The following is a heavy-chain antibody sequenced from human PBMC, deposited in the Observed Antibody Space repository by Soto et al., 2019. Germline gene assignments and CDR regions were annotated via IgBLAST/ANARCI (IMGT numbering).Heavy chain of an antibody. D-gene: IGHD3-3*01. CDR1: GYPFTTYG. CDR2: ISTYNGDT. J-gene: IGHJ4*02. Sequence: QVQLAQSGAEVKKPGASVKVSCKASGYPFTTYGISWVRQAPGQGLEWMGWISTYNGDTEYPQSLQGRVTMNRDTATATAYIELRSLRSDDTAVYYCARVMTTFGVISKGPDHWGQGTLVTVSS. V-gene: IGHV1-18*04. CDR3: ARVMTTFGVISKGPDH.